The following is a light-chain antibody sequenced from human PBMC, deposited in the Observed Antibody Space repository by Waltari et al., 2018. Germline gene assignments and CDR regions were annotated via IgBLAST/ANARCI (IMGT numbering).Light chain of an antibody. CDR1: SSDVGFYNY. CDR3: SSYTGSSSWV. J-gene: IGLJ3*02. CDR2: DVS. Sequence: QSALTQPASVSGSPGQSITISCYGTSSDVGFYNYVSWYQQHPGKAPKLIVYDVSERPSGVSDRFSGSKSGNTASLSISGLQAEDEAVYYCSSYTGSSSWVFGGGTKVTVL. V-gene: IGLV2-14*01.